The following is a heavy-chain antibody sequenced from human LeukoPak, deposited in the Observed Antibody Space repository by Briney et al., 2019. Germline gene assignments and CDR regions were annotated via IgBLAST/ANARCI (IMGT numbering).Heavy chain of an antibody. CDR3: ARGLTRTYYYDTSGYSLDY. V-gene: IGHV4-38-2*02. D-gene: IGHD3-22*01. CDR1: GSSISSGYY. Sequence: SETLSLTCTVSGSSISSGYYWGWIRQPPGKGLEWIGNIYHSGSTYYNPSLKSRVTISVDTSKTQFSLKLSSVTAADTAVYYCARGLTRTYYYDTSGYSLDYWGQGTLVTVSS. CDR2: IYHSGST. J-gene: IGHJ4*02.